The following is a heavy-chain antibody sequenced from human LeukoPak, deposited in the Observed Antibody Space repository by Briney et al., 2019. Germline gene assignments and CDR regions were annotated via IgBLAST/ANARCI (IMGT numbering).Heavy chain of an antibody. CDR3: ARNGWLSVNILQD. CDR2: INHSGST. J-gene: IGHJ4*02. CDR1: GGSFSGYY. Sequence: SETLSLTCAVYGGSFSGYYWSWIRQPPGKGLEWIGEINHSGSTNYNPSLKSRVTISVDTSKNQFSLKLSSVTAADTAVYYCARNGWLSVNILQDWGQGTLVTVSS. V-gene: IGHV4-34*01. D-gene: IGHD3-22*01.